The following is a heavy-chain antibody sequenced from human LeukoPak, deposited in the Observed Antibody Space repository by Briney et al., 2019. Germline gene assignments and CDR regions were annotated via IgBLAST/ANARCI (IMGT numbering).Heavy chain of an antibody. Sequence: ASVKVSCKTSGYSFTSYYMHWVRQAPGQGLEWMGIIDPNDVGTRYAQRFQGRLSLTRDTSTTAVHMELSSLSSEDTAVYYCAREGSWSSLGGYGHWGQGTLVTVSS. CDR2: IDPNDVGT. J-gene: IGHJ4*02. CDR1: GYSFTSYY. V-gene: IGHV1-46*01. D-gene: IGHD6-13*01. CDR3: AREGSWSSLGGYGH.